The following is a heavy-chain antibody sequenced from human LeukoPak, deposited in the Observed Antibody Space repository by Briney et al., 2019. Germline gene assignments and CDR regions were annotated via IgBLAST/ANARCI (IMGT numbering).Heavy chain of an antibody. Sequence: PGWSLRLSCAASGFIFGDYDMKWVGQAPGQGLEWGGLCSSVSSYKYYGDSVKGRFTISRDNAKSLMYLQLNSLRAGDTALYFCARGGKKNGADSFHLWGPATMVTVAS. CDR2: CSSVSSYK. J-gene: IGHJ3*01. V-gene: IGHV3-21*01. D-gene: IGHD2-21*01. CDR1: GFIFGDYD. CDR3: ARGGKKNGADSFHL.